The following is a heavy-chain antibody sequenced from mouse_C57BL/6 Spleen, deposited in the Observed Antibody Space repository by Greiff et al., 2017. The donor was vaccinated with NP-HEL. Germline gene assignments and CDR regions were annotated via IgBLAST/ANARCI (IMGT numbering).Heavy chain of an antibody. CDR2: IDPETGGT. CDR1: GYTFTDYE. Sequence: QVQLKESGAELVRPGASVTLSCKASGYTFTDYEMHWVKQTPVHGLEWIGAIDPETGGTAYNQKFKGKAILTADKSSSTAYMELRSLTSEDSAVYYCTRARDYGSSYPYFDYWGQGTTLTVSS. V-gene: IGHV1-15*01. D-gene: IGHD1-1*01. CDR3: TRARDYGSSYPYFDY. J-gene: IGHJ2*01.